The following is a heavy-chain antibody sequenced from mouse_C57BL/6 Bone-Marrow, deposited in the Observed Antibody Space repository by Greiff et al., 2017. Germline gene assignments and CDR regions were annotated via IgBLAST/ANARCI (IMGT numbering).Heavy chain of an antibody. J-gene: IGHJ4*01. D-gene: IGHD1-1*01. CDR2: SDPSDSYT. CDR3: ARESGSPYAINY. CDR1: GYTFTSYW. Sequence: QVQLQQPGAELVMPGASVKLSCKASGYTFTSYWMHWVKQRPGQGLEWIGESDPSDSYTNYNQKFKGKSTLTVDKSSSTAYMQLSSLTSEDSAVYYCARESGSPYAINYWRPAASVPVST. V-gene: IGHV1-69*01.